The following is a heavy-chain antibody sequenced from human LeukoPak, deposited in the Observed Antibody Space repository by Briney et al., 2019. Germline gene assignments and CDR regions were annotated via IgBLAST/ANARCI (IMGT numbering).Heavy chain of an antibody. CDR3: ARESRSSGWQNFDY. CDR1: GFTFSSYS. Sequence: GGSLRLSCAASGFTFSSYSMNWVRQAPGKGREGVSSISSSSSYIYYADSVKGRFTISRDNAKNSLYLQMNSLRAEDTAVYYCARESRSSGWQNFDYWGQGTLVTVSS. V-gene: IGHV3-21*01. D-gene: IGHD6-19*01. CDR2: ISSSSSYI. J-gene: IGHJ4*02.